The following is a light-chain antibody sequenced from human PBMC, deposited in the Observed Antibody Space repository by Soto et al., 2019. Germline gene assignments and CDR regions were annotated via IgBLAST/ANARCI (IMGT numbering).Light chain of an antibody. CDR2: WAS. V-gene: IGKV4-1*01. CDR3: QQYYSTPLT. CDR1: QSVLYSSNNKNY. Sequence: DIVMTQSPDSLAVSLGERATINCKSSQSVLYSSNNKNYLAWYQQKPGQPPNLLVYWASTRESGVPDRFSGSGSGTDFTLNISSLQAEDVAVYYCQQYYSTPLTFGGGTQVEIK. J-gene: IGKJ4*01.